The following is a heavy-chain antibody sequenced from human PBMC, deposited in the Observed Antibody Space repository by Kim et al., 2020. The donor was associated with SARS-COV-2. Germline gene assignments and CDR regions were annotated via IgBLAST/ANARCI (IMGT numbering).Heavy chain of an antibody. CDR1: GFTFSSYA. CDR3: AKVLSDSGSYYNGFDY. Sequence: GGCLRLSCAVSGFTFSSYAMNWVRQAPGKGLEWVSGISGSAGTTYYADSVKGRFTISRDNSKNTLYLQMNSLRAEDTAVYYCAKVLSDSGSYYNGFDYWG. J-gene: IGHJ4*01. D-gene: IGHD3-10*01. V-gene: IGHV3-23*01. CDR2: ISGSAGTT.